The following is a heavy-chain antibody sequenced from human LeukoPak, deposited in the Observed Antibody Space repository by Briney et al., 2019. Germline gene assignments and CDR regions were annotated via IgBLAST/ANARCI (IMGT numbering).Heavy chain of an antibody. J-gene: IGHJ4*02. D-gene: IGHD2-2*02. CDR3: ARDHRYCSSTSCYIGFDY. V-gene: IGHV4-61*02. Sequence: TLSLTCTVSGGSISSDSYYWSWIRPPAGKGLEWIGRIYTSGSTNYNPSLKSRVTISVDTSKNQFSLKLSSVTAADTAVYYCARDHRYCSSTSCYIGFDYWGQGTLVTVSS. CDR1: GGSISSDSYY. CDR2: IYTSGST.